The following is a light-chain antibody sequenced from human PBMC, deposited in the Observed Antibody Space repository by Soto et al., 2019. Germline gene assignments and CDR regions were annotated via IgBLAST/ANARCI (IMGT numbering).Light chain of an antibody. CDR2: VAS. CDR3: QQYNNWLWT. J-gene: IGKJ1*01. V-gene: IGKV3-15*01. Sequence: EIVMTQSPATLSVSPGERATLSCRASQSVRSNLAWYQQKPGQAPRLLIYVASTRAAGIPARFSGSGSGTEFTLTISSLQSEDFAVYYCQQYNNWLWTFGQGTKVEIK. CDR1: QSVRSN.